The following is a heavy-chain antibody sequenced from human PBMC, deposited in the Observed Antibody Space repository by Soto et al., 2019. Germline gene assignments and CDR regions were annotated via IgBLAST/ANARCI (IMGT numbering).Heavy chain of an antibody. CDR2: ISDDGRDK. Sequence: PGGCLRLSCATSGLVFSDFGVHWVRQAPGRGLEWVAFISDDGRDKKYADSVNGRFTISRDNSRNTLSLQMDSLRPEDSALFYCARDHGSGFYPHSEYFDIWGRGTKVTVSS. CDR1: GLVFSDFG. J-gene: IGHJ2*01. V-gene: IGHV3-33*05. D-gene: IGHD3-10*01. CDR3: ARDHGSGFYPHSEYFDI.